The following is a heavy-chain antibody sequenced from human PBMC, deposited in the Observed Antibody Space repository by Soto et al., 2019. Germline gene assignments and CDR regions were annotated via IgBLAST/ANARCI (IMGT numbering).Heavy chain of an antibody. CDR1: GFTFSSYA. D-gene: IGHD3-16*02. J-gene: IGHJ6*03. V-gene: IGHV3-23*01. Sequence: GGSLRLSCAASGFTFSSYAMSWVRQAPGKGLEWVSAISGSGGSTYYADSVKGRFTISRDNSKNTLYLQMNSLRAEDTAVYYCAKGLSDDYSYYMDVWGKGTMVTVSS. CDR2: ISGSGGST. CDR3: AKGLSDDYSYYMDV.